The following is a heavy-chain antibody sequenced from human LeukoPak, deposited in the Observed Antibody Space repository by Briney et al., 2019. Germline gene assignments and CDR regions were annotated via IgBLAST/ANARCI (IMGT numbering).Heavy chain of an antibody. J-gene: IGHJ5*01. CDR1: GYTFSDYY. CDR2: INPKSGDT. D-gene: IGHD2-15*01. Sequence: ASVKVSCKASGYTFSDYYMYWLRQAPGEGLEWMGRINPKSGDTNYAQNFQGRVTMTRDTSMNTAYMELCRLRSDDTAVYFCARGYCSGGSCYLVENWFDFWGQGTLVTVSS. CDR3: ARGYCSGGSCYLVENWFDF. V-gene: IGHV1-2*06.